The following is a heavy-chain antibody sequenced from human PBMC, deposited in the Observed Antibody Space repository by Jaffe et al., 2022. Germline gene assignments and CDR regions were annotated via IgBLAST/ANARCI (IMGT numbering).Heavy chain of an antibody. D-gene: IGHD6-6*01. CDR3: ARVGVMWGILGSSRIYYFDY. V-gene: IGHV4-34*01. Sequence: QVQLQQWGAGLLKPSETLSLTCAVYGGSFSGYYWSWIRQPPGKGLEWIGEINHSGSTNYNPSLKSRVTISVDTSKNQFSLKLSSVTAADTAVYYCARVGVMWGILGSSRIYYFDYWGQGTLVTVSS. J-gene: IGHJ4*02. CDR2: INHSGST. CDR1: GGSFSGYY.